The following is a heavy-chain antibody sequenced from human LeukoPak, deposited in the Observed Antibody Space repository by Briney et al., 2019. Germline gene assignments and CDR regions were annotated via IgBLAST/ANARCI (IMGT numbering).Heavy chain of an antibody. J-gene: IGHJ6*03. CDR3: ATRGIGPDVILSNYYYLDV. V-gene: IGHV3-21*01. CDR2: ISSSSSYI. Sequence: GGSLRLSCAASGFTFSSYSMNWVRQAPGKGLEWVSSISSSSSYIYYADSVKGRFTISRDNAKNSLYLQMNSLRDEDTAVYYCATRGIGPDVILSNYYYLDVWGKGTTVTISS. D-gene: IGHD3-10*01. CDR1: GFTFSSYS.